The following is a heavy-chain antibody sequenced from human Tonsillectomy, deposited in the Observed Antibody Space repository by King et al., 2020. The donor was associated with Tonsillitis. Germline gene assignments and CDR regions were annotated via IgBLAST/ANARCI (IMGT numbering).Heavy chain of an antibody. CDR1: A. J-gene: IGHJ4*02. CDR2: IIPMFGTT. Sequence: AFSWVRQAPGQGLEWMGVIIPMFGTTNYAQRFQGRVTIAADESTSTAYMELSSLKSEDTDVYYCARGVGMGVDYWGQGTLVSVYS. D-gene: IGHD1-26*01. CDR3: ARGVGMGVDY. V-gene: IGHV1-69*01.